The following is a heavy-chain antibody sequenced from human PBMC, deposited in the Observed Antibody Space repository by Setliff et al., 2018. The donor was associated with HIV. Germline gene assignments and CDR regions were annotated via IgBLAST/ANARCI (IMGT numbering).Heavy chain of an antibody. J-gene: IGHJ4*02. CDR3: ARTDYGGNSGGNYFDY. D-gene: IGHD4-17*01. Sequence: ASVKVSCKASGYTFTTYDITWVRQAPGQGLEWLGWISPYNGHTKFAQKFQGRVTMTTDTATRTAYMEVRSLRYDDTAVYYCARTDYGGNSGGNYFDYWGQGSLGTVSS. V-gene: IGHV1-18*01. CDR1: GYTFTTYD. CDR2: ISPYNGHT.